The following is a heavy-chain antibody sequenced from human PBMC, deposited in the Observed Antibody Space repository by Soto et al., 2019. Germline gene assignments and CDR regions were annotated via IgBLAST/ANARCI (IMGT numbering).Heavy chain of an antibody. CDR2: ISYDGSNK. V-gene: IGHV3-30*18. CDR1: GFTFSSYG. D-gene: IGHD2-2*01. J-gene: IGHJ6*03. CDR3: AKWSCSSTSCYYYYMDV. Sequence: QVQLVESGGGVVQPGRSLRLSCAASGFTFSSYGMHWVHQAPGKGLEWVAVISYDGSNKYYADSVKGRFTISRDNSKNTLYLQMNSLRAEDTAVYYCAKWSCSSTSCYYYYMDVWGKGTTVTVSS.